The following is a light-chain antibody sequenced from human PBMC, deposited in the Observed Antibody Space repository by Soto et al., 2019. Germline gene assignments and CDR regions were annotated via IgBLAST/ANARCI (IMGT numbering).Light chain of an antibody. J-gene: IGLJ2*01. CDR2: EGS. CDR1: SSDVGRYNL. CDR3: CSSAGSSTLV. Sequence: QSVLTQPASVSGSPGQSITISCTGTSSDVGRYNLVSWYQQHPGKAPKLMIYEGSKRPSGVSNRFSGSKSGNTASLTISGLQAEDEADYYCCSSAGSSTLVFGGGTKLTVL. V-gene: IGLV2-23*01.